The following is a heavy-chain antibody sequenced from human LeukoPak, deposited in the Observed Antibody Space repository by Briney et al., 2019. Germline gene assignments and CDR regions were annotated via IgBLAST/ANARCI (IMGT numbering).Heavy chain of an antibody. Sequence: ASVKVSCKASGYTFSDYYMHWVRQAPGRGLQWVGWINPSSGDTHYAQMFQGRVTMTRDTSINTAYMELRRVRSDDTAVYYCAKSAQYSSAWFTGSFDYWGQGTLVAVSS. D-gene: IGHD6-13*01. CDR1: GYTFSDYY. CDR2: INPSSGDT. J-gene: IGHJ4*02. V-gene: IGHV1-2*02. CDR3: AKSAQYSSAWFTGSFDY.